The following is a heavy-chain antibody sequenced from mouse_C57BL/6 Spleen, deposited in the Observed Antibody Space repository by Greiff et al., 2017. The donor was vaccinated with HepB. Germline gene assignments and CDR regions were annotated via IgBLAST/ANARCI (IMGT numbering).Heavy chain of an antibody. V-gene: IGHV5-17*01. J-gene: IGHJ2*01. Sequence: EVMLVESGGGLVKPGGSLKLSCAASGFTFSDYGMHWVRQAPEKGLEWVAYISSGSSTIYYADTVKGRFTISSDNAKNTLFLQMTSLRSEDTAMYYCAREDYGSFDYWGQGTTLTVSS. CDR2: ISSGSSTI. CDR3: AREDYGSFDY. D-gene: IGHD1-1*01. CDR1: GFTFSDYG.